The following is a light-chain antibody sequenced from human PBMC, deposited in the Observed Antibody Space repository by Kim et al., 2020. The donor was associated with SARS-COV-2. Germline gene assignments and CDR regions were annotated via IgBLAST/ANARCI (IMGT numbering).Light chain of an antibody. J-gene: IGLJ3*02. CDR1: TSNIGTNT. CDR2: SNN. CDR3: GAWDDTLIGPV. Sequence: ELTQPPSASGTPGQRVTISCSGRTSNIGTNTVNWYQQLPGTAPKLLIYSNNQRPSGVPDRFSGSKSGTSASLAISGLQSEDEADYYCGAWDDTLIGPVLGGGTQLTVL. V-gene: IGLV1-44*01.